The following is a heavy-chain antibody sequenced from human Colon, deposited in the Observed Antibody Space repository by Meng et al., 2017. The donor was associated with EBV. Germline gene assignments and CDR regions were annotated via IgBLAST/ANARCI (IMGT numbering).Heavy chain of an antibody. CDR2: IYWDDDK. V-gene: IGHV2-5*02. CDR3: AHRYASGSYYREFDY. J-gene: IGHJ4*02. CDR1: GFSLNTSGVG. Sequence: QITLKESGPTLVKPXXXXPXTXTFXGFSLNTSGVGVGWIRQPPGKALEWLALIYWDDDKRYSPSLESRLTVTKDTSKNQVVLTLTNMDPVDTATYYCAHRYASGSYYREFDYWGQGTLVTVSS. D-gene: IGHD3-10*01.